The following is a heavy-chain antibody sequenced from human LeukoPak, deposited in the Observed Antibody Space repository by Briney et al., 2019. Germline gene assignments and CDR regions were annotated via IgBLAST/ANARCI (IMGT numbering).Heavy chain of an antibody. CDR2: ISSNGGST. Sequence: GGSLRLSCAASGFTFSSYAMHWVRQAPGKGLEYVSAISSNGGSTYYADSVKGIFTISRDNSKNTLYLQMSSLRAEDTAVYYCARALDIVATITPIDYWGQGTLVTVSS. CDR3: ARALDIVATITPIDY. D-gene: IGHD5-12*01. CDR1: GFTFSSYA. J-gene: IGHJ4*02. V-gene: IGHV3-64D*09.